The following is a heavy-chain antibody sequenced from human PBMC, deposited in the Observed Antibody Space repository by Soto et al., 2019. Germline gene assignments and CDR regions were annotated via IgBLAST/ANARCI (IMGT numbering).Heavy chain of an antibody. J-gene: IGHJ6*02. CDR1: GGSISSSSYY. CDR3: ARQKRMAAGETYYYYGMDV. CDR2: IYYSGST. V-gene: IGHV4-39*01. Sequence: SETLSLTCPVSGGSISSSSYYWGWIRQPPGKGLEWIGSIYYSGSTYYNPSLKSRVTISVDTSKNQFSLKLSSVTAADTAVYCCARQKRMAAGETYYYYGMDVWGQGTTVTVSS. D-gene: IGHD6-13*01.